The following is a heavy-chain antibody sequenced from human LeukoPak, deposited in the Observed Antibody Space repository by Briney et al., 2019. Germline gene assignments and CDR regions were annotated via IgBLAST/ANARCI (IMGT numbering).Heavy chain of an antibody. CDR3: ARHISSGGTYAHFDY. CDR2: IYYSGNT. Sequence: PSETLSLTCTVSGSMYNYYWSWIRQPPGKGLEWIGYIYYSGNTNYNPSLKSRVTMSLDTSKNQFSLKLNSVTAADTAVYYCARHISSGGTYAHFDYWGQGILVTVSS. J-gene: IGHJ4*02. CDR1: GSMYNYY. D-gene: IGHD1-26*01. V-gene: IGHV4-59*08.